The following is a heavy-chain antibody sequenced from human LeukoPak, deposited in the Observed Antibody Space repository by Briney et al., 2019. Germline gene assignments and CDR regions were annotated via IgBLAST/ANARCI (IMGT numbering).Heavy chain of an antibody. CDR2: ISYDGSNK. CDR1: GFTFSSYA. J-gene: IGHJ6*02. CDR3: ARGYCGGDCYPPDV. D-gene: IGHD2-21*02. Sequence: GGSLRLSCAASGFTFSSYAMHWVRQAPGKGLEWVAVISYDGSNKYYADSVKGRFTISRDNSKNTLYLQMNSLRAEDTAVYYCARGYCGGDCYPPDVWGQGTTVTVSS. V-gene: IGHV3-30-3*01.